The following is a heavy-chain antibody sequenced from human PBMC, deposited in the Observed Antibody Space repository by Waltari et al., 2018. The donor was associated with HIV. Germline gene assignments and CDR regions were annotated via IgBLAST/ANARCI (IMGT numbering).Heavy chain of an antibody. CDR1: GFTFRSYG. V-gene: IGHV3-33*01. CDR2: IWDDGIDE. Sequence: QVQLVESGGGVVEPGRSLRLTCATSGFTFRSYGIHWVRQAPGKGLGWVAVIWDDGIDEYYVDSVKGRFTISRDNSKNTVYLQMSSLRAEDTGVYVCARERGYTSPFDYWGQGTLVTVSS. D-gene: IGHD5-18*01. CDR3: ARERGYTSPFDY. J-gene: IGHJ4*02.